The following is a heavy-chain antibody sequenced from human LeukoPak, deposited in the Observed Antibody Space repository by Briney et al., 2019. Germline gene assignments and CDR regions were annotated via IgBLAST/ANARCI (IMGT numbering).Heavy chain of an antibody. D-gene: IGHD5-12*01. V-gene: IGHV1-2*02. J-gene: IGHJ6*02. CDR1: GYTFTSYY. CDR2: INADSGDT. CDR3: ARDGRYSRTGQRPYGMDV. Sequence: ASVKVSCKASGYTFTSYYMYWVRQAPGQGLEWMGWINADSGDTKYAHKLQGRVTMTRDTSNRTVYMELSSLRSDDTAVYYCARDGRYSRTGQRPYGMDVWGQRTTVTVSS.